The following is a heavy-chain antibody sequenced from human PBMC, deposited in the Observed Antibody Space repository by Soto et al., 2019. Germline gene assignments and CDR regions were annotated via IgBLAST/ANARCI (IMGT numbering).Heavy chain of an antibody. CDR2: IYGDDDK. J-gene: IGHJ4*02. Sequence: QITLKESGPTLVKPTQTLTLTCTFSGFSLTSGGVGVAWIRQPPGKAPEWLALIYGDDDKRFRPSLKNRLSITRDNSRNEVVLKMTKMDPVDTATFFCAHKHAATWVFDYWGQGILVTVSP. CDR1: GFSLTSGGVG. V-gene: IGHV2-5*02. CDR3: AHKHAATWVFDY. D-gene: IGHD2-2*01.